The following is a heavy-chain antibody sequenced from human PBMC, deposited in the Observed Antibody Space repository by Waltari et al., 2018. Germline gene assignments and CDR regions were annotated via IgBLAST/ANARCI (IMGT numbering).Heavy chain of an antibody. Sequence: QVQLVQSGAEVKKPGASVKVSCKASGYTFTSYYRHWVPQAPGQGLGWMGIINPSCCSTSYAQKFQGRLPMTRETSTSTVYMELSSLRSEDTAVYYCARDQDGGILGWQQFNWFDPWGQGTLVTVSS. CDR2: INPSCCST. CDR1: GYTFTSYY. J-gene: IGHJ5*02. V-gene: IGHV1-46*01. D-gene: IGHD5-12*01. CDR3: ARDQDGGILGWQQFNWFDP.